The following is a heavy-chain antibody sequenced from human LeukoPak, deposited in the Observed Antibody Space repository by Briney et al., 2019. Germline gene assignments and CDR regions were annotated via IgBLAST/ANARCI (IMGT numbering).Heavy chain of an antibody. CDR2: ISSSSSYI. CDR1: GFTFSSYS. CDR3: ARDADLDGYNYGGFDY. D-gene: IGHD5-24*01. Sequence: KSGGSLRLSCAASGFTFSSYSMNWVRRAPGKGLEWVSSISSSSSYIYYADSVKGRFTISRDNAKNSLYLQMNSLRAEDTAVYYCARDADLDGYNYGGFDYWGQGTLVTVSS. J-gene: IGHJ4*02. V-gene: IGHV3-21*01.